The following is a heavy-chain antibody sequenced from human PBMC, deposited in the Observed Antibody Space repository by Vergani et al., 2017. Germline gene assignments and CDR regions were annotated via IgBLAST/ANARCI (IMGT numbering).Heavy chain of an antibody. Sequence: QVQLQQWGAGLLKPSETLSLTCAVYGGSFSGYYWSWIRQPPGKGLEWIGEINHSGSTNYNPSLKSRVTISVDTSKNQFSLKLSSGTAADTSVYYCARVPLDSSGYYLDYWGQGTLVTVSS. CDR1: GGSFSGYY. J-gene: IGHJ4*02. CDR2: INHSGST. V-gene: IGHV4-34*01. D-gene: IGHD3-22*01. CDR3: ARVPLDSSGYYLDY.